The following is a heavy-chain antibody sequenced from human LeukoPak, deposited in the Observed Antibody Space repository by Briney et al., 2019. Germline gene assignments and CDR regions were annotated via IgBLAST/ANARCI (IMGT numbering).Heavy chain of an antibody. Sequence: SETLSLTCTVSGYSISSGYYWGWIRQPPGRGLEWIGSIYHSGNTYYNPSLKSRVSISVDTSKNQFSLKLSSVTAADTAVYYCARGNGYCSSITCHNWFDPWGQGTLVTVSS. CDR3: ARGNGYCSSITCHNWFDP. D-gene: IGHD2-2*03. CDR2: IYHSGNT. J-gene: IGHJ5*02. CDR1: GYSISSGYY. V-gene: IGHV4-38-2*02.